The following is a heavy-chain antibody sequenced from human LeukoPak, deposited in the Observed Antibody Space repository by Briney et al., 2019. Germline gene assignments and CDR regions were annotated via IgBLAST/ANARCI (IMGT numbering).Heavy chain of an antibody. V-gene: IGHV3-30-3*01. CDR2: TSSDLNVK. CDR3: AREGYYGSGSPPSLYFDY. Sequence: GSLKLSCSASGFTFRNYFIHWVRPAPGQGLEWVALTSSDLNVKLYADSVKGRFTISRDNSRSTLYLQMNSLRPEDTAIYYCAREGYYGSGSPPSLYFDYWGQGTLVTVSS. J-gene: IGHJ4*02. D-gene: IGHD3-10*01. CDR1: GFTFRNYF.